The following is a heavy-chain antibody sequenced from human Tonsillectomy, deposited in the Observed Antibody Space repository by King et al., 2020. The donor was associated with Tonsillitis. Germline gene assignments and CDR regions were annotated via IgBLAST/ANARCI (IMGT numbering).Heavy chain of an antibody. V-gene: IGHV4-59*01. D-gene: IGHD6-13*01. CDR1: GGSINSYY. Sequence: QLQESGPGLVKPSETLSLTCTVSGGSINSYYWSWIRQPPGEGLEWIGDIYYSGSTNYSPSPKSRVSLSVDTAKNQFSLNLTSLTAADTAVYYCARRGSSWSHFDYWGQGTLVTVSS. CDR2: IYYSGST. J-gene: IGHJ4*02. CDR3: ARRGSSWSHFDY.